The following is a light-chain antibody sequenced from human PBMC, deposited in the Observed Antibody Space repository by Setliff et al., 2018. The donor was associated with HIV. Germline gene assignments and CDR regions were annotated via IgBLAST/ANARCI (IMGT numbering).Light chain of an antibody. J-gene: IGLJ1*01. CDR1: SGSVPTSHY. Sequence: QTVVTQEPSFSVSPGGTVTLTCGLTSGSVPTSHYPSWYQQTPGLTPRTLIYTTDTRSSGVPYRFSGSILGDKAALTITGAQADDEADYYCLLHMGSGVYVFGTGTKVTVL. V-gene: IGLV8-61*01. CDR3: LLHMGSGVYV. CDR2: TTD.